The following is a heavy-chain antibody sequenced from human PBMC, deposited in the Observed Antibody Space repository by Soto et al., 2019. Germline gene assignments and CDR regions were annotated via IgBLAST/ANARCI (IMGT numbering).Heavy chain of an antibody. D-gene: IGHD2-2*01. V-gene: IGHV1-18*01. CDR1: GYTFTSYG. CDR2: ISAYNGNT. CDR3: ARYWSSTSCYGPDAFDS. Sequence: GASVKVSCKASGYTFTSYGISWVRQAPGQGLEWMGWISAYNGNTNYAQKLQGRVTMTTDTSTSTAYMELRSLRSDDTAVYYCARYWSSTSCYGPDAFDSWGQGTRVTVSS. J-gene: IGHJ3*02.